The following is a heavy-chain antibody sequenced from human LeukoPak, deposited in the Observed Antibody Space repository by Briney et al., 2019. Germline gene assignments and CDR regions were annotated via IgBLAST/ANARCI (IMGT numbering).Heavy chain of an antibody. V-gene: IGHV1-18*01. Sequence: ASVKVSCKASGYTFTNYGISWVRQAPGQGLEWMGWISAYNGNTNYAQKFQGRVTMTTDTSTSTAYMELRSLRSDDTAVYHCARVMIEKGDYFSRGLMSYFNYYYGMDVWGQGTTVTVSS. CDR1: GYTFTNYG. D-gene: IGHD3-10*01. J-gene: IGHJ6*02. CDR3: ARVMIEKGDYFSRGLMSYFNYYYGMDV. CDR2: ISAYNGNT.